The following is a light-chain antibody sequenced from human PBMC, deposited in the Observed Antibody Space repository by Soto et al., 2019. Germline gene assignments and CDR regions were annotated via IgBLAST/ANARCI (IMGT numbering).Light chain of an antibody. CDR1: NSNIGAGYD. CDR2: GNS. Sequence: QSVLTQPPSVSGAPGQRVTISCTGTNSNIGAGYDVLWYQQLPGTAPRLLIYGNSNRPSGVPDRFAGSKSGTSASVVITGLQADDEAEYYCQSYDSGQSGHVLFGGGTKLAVL. CDR3: QSYDSGQSGHVL. J-gene: IGLJ3*02. V-gene: IGLV1-40*01.